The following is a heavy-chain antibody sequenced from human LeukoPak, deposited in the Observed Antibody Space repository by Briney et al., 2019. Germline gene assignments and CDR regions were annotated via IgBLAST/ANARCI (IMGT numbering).Heavy chain of an antibody. CDR1: GGSFSGYY. Sequence: SETLSLTCAVYGGSFSGYYWSWIRQPPGKGLEWIGEINHSGSTNYNPSLKSRVTISVDTSKNQFSLKLSSVTAADTAVYYCARGPQHDYGDSEENDAFDIWGQGTMVTVSS. D-gene: IGHD4-17*01. J-gene: IGHJ3*02. V-gene: IGHV4-34*01. CDR2: INHSGST. CDR3: ARGPQHDYGDSEENDAFDI.